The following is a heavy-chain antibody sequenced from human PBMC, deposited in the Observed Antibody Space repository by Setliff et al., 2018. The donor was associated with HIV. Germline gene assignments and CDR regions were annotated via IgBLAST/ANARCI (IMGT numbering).Heavy chain of an antibody. CDR1: GGSISSGGYY. CDR2: IYCCGST. D-gene: IGHD4-17*01. CDR3: ARDQTSNGDFDY. V-gene: IGHV4-31*03. Sequence: SETLSLTCTVSGGSISSGGYYWSWIRQHPGKGLEWIGYIYCCGSTYYNPSLKSRVTISVDTSKNQFSLKLSSVTAADTAVYYCARDQTSNGDFDYWGQGTLVTVSS. J-gene: IGHJ4*02.